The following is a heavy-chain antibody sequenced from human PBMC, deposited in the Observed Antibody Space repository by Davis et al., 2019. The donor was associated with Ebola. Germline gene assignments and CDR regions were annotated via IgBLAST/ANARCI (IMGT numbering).Heavy chain of an antibody. CDR2: ITSKAYGGTT. D-gene: IGHD6-19*01. V-gene: IGHV3-49*04. CDR3: TRVSVAGYFFDS. Sequence: GESLKISCTASGFSAGDYAMSWVRQAPGKGLEWVGFITSKAYGGTTEYAASVKGRFTISGDDSKSIAYLQMNSLITEDTAMYYCTRVSVAGYFFDSWGQGTLVTVSS. CDR1: GFSAGDYA. J-gene: IGHJ4*02.